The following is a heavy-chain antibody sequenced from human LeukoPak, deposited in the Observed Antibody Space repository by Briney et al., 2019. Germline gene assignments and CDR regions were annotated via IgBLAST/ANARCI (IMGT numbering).Heavy chain of an antibody. CDR1: GFTFSSYG. Sequence: GGSLRLSCAASGFTFSSYGMHWVRQAPGKGLEWVAFIRYDGSNKYYADSVKGRFTISRDNSKNTLYLQMNSLRAEDTAVYYCAKPPVCSSTSCYDAFDIWGQGTMVTVSS. CDR2: IRYDGSNK. CDR3: AKPPVCSSTSCYDAFDI. V-gene: IGHV3-30*02. D-gene: IGHD2-2*01. J-gene: IGHJ3*02.